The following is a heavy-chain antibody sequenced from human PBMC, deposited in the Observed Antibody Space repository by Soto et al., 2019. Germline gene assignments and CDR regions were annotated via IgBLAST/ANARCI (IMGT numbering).Heavy chain of an antibody. Sequence: QVQLVESGGGVVQPGRSLRLSCAASGFTFSSYGMHWVRQAPGKGLEWVAVISYDGSNKYYADSVKGRFTISRDNSKNTLYLKMNSLRAEDTAVYYCAKVSYAFWSGYPDYWGQGTLVTVSS. J-gene: IGHJ4*02. CDR2: ISYDGSNK. CDR1: GFTFSSYG. V-gene: IGHV3-30*18. CDR3: AKVSYAFWSGYPDY. D-gene: IGHD3-3*01.